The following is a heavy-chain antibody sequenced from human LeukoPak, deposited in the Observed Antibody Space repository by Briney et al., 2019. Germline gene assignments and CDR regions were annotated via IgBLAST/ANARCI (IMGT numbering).Heavy chain of an antibody. CDR1: GGSISSSSYY. Sequence: PSETLSLTCTVSGGSISSSSYYWGWNRQPPGKGLEWIGSIYYSGSAYYNPSLKSRVTISVDTSKNQFSLKLSSVTAADTAVYYCASQIAAAGTSDDYWGQGTLVTVSS. CDR2: IYYSGSA. CDR3: ASQIAAAGTSDDY. D-gene: IGHD6-13*01. V-gene: IGHV4-39*01. J-gene: IGHJ4*02.